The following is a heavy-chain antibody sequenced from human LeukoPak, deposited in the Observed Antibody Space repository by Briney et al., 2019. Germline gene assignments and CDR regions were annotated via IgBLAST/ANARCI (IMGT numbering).Heavy chain of an antibody. D-gene: IGHD5-18*01. J-gene: IGHJ4*02. Sequence: TPGESLKISCKGSGYSFTSYWITWVRQMPGKGLEWMGGIDPIDSYTTYSPSFQGHVTISADKSIATVYLQWSSLKASDTAMYYCARARVDTAMADLDYWGQGTLVTVSS. CDR2: IDPIDSYT. CDR3: ARARVDTAMADLDY. V-gene: IGHV5-10-1*01. CDR1: GYSFTSYW.